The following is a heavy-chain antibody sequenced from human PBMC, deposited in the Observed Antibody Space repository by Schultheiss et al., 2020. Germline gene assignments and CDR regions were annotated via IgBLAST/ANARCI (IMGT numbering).Heavy chain of an antibody. Sequence: GGSLRLSCAASGFTFSSYAMHWVRQAPGKGLEWVAVISYDGGNKYYADSVKGRFTISRDNSKNTLYLQMNSLRAEDTAVYYCARSYYYGSGSYPNWGQGTLVP. D-gene: IGHD3-10*01. CDR1: GFTFSSYA. CDR3: ARSYYYGSGSYPN. CDR2: ISYDGGNK. V-gene: IGHV3-30-3*01. J-gene: IGHJ4*02.